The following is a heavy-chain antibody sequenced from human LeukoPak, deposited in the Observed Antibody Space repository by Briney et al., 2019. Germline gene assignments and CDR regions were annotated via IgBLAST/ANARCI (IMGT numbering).Heavy chain of an antibody. V-gene: IGHV1-18*01. CDR1: GYTFTSYG. CDR3: ARPRTSSSWYLYYFDY. Sequence: ASVKVSCKASGYTFTSYGISWVRQAPGQGLEWMGWISAYNGNTNYAQKLQGRVTMTTDTSTSTAYMELRSLRSDDTAVYYCARPRTSSSWYLYYFDYWGQGTLVTASS. CDR2: ISAYNGNT. D-gene: IGHD6-13*01. J-gene: IGHJ4*02.